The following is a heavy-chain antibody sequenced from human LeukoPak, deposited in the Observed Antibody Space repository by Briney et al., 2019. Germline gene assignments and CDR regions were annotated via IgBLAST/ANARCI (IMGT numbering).Heavy chain of an antibody. J-gene: IGHJ4*02. CDR1: GFTFSSYG. V-gene: IGHV3-33*01. D-gene: IGHD3-22*01. Sequence: GGSLRLSCAASGFTFSSYGMHWVRQAPGKGLEWVAVIWYDGSNKYYADSVKGRFTISRDNSKNMLYLQMNSLRAEDTAVYYCAREDYDSSGSLFIDYWGQGTLVTVSS. CDR3: AREDYDSSGSLFIDY. CDR2: IWYDGSNK.